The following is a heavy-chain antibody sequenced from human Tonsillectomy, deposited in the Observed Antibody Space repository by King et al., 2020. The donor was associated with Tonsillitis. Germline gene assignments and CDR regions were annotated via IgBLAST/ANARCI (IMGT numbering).Heavy chain of an antibody. V-gene: IGHV3-23*04. D-gene: IGHD3-22*01. CDR2: IRGNGGGT. CDR1: GFTFSSYA. CDR3: AKGGVYYDKGDAFDI. Sequence: VQLVESGGGLVQPGGSLRLSCAASGFTFSSYAMTWVRQAPGKGLEWVSGIRGNGGGTYYADSVKGRFTISRDNSKNTLYLQMNSLRAEDTAVYYCAKGGVYYDKGDAFDIWGQGTMVTVSS. J-gene: IGHJ3*02.